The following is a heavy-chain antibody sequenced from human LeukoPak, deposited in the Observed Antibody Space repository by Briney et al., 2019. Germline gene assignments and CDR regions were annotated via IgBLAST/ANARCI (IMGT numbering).Heavy chain of an antibody. CDR2: ISVNNGNT. D-gene: IGHD3-3*01. V-gene: IGHV1-18*01. CDR3: QRITIFGVIIDFDY. J-gene: IGHJ4*02. Sequence: GASVKVSCKTSGYAFAFYGISWVRQAPGQGLEWMGWISVNNGNTHYAQKFQGRVTMTTDTSTSTAYMEVRSLRSDDTAAYYCQRITIFGVIIDFDYWGQGTLVTVSS. CDR1: GYAFAFYG.